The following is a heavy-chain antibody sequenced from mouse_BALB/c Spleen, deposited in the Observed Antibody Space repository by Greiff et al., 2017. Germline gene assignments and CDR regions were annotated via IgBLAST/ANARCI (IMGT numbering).Heavy chain of an antibody. CDR1: GFTFSSYA. Sequence: EVQRVESGGGLVKPGGSLKLSCAASGFTFSSYAMSWVRQTPEKRLEWVATISSGGSYTYYPDSVKGRFTISRDNAKNTLYLQMSSLRSEDTAMYYCARQNYDYDEEGAWFAYWGQGTLVTVSA. CDR2: ISSGGSYT. J-gene: IGHJ3*01. D-gene: IGHD2-4*01. V-gene: IGHV5-9-3*01. CDR3: ARQNYDYDEEGAWFAY.